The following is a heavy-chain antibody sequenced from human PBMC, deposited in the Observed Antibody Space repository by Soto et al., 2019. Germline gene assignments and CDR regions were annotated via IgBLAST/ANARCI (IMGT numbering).Heavy chain of an antibody. J-gene: IGHJ5*02. Sequence: SVKVSCKXSGGTFSSYAISWVRQAPGQGLEWMGGIIPIFGTANYAQKFQGRVTITADESTSTAYMELSSLRSEDTAVYYCAREPIPPPGWFDPWGQGTLVTVSS. V-gene: IGHV1-69*13. CDR1: GGTFSSYA. CDR3: AREPIPPPGWFDP. CDR2: IIPIFGTA.